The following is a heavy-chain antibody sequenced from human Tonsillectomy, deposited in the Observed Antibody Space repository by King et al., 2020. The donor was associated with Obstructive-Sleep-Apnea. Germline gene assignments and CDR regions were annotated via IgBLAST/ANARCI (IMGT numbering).Heavy chain of an antibody. CDR1: GGTFSSYA. V-gene: IGHV1-69*01. CDR2: IIPIFGTA. J-gene: IGHJ4*02. CDR3: ARSIKSSRAVAGLIPADFDY. D-gene: IGHD6-19*01. Sequence: HVKLMESGDEVKKPGSSVKVSCKASGGTFSSYAISWVRQAPGQGLEWMGGIIPIFGTANYAQKFQGRVTITADESTSTAYMELSSLRSEDTAVYYCARSIKSSRAVAGLIPADFDYWGQGTLVTVSS.